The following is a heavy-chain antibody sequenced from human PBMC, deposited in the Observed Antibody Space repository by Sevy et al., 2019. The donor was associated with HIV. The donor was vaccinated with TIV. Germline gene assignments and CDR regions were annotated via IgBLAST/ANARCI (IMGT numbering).Heavy chain of an antibody. Sequence: ASVKVSCKASGYTFTSYGISWVRQALGQGLEWMGWISAYNGNTNDAQKLQGRVTMTTDTSTSTAYMELRSLRSDDTAVYYCARELLGYCSGGSCQEGDYYYYGMDVWGQGTTVTVSS. V-gene: IGHV1-18*01. CDR1: GYTFTSYG. CDR3: ARELLGYCSGGSCQEGDYYYYGMDV. D-gene: IGHD2-15*01. J-gene: IGHJ6*02. CDR2: ISAYNGNT.